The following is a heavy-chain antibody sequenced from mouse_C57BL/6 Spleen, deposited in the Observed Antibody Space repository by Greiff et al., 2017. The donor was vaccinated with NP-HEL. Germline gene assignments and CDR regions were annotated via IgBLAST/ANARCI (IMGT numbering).Heavy chain of an antibody. CDR3: ARGWDDAMDY. D-gene: IGHD4-1*01. Sequence: QVQLKESGAELVKPGASVKISCKASGYAFSSYWMNWVKQRPGKGLEWIGQIYPGDGDTNYNGKFKGKATLTADKSSSTAYMQLSSLTSEDSAVYFCARGWDDAMDYWGQGTSVTVSS. CDR1: GYAFSSYW. J-gene: IGHJ4*01. V-gene: IGHV1-80*01. CDR2: IYPGDGDT.